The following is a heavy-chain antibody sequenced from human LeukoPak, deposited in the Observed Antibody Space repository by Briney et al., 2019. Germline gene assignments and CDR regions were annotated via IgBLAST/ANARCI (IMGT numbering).Heavy chain of an antibody. V-gene: IGHV4-31*03. Sequence: SETLSLTCTVSGGSISSGGYYWSWIRQHPGKGLEWIGYIYYSGSTYYNPSLKSRVTISVDTSKNRFSLKLSSVTAADTAVYYCARDVYYGMDVWGQGTTVTVSS. CDR1: GGSISSGGYY. CDR2: IYYSGST. J-gene: IGHJ6*02. CDR3: ARDVYYGMDV.